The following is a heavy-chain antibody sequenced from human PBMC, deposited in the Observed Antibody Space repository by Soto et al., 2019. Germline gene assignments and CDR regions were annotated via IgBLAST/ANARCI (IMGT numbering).Heavy chain of an antibody. Sequence: GASVKVSCKASGYTFTSYGISWVRRAPGQGLEWMGWISAYNGNTNYAQKLQGRVTMTTDTSTSTAYMELRSLRSDDTAVYYCARDRQSITIFGVVPPDAFDIWGQGTMVTVSS. CDR3: ARDRQSITIFGVVPPDAFDI. J-gene: IGHJ3*02. CDR1: GYTFTSYG. D-gene: IGHD3-3*01. V-gene: IGHV1-18*01. CDR2: ISAYNGNT.